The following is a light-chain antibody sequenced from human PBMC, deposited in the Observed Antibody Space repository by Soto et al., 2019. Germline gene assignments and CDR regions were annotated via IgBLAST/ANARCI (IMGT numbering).Light chain of an antibody. Sequence: EIVLTQSPGTLSVSPGERATLSCRASQSVSSKLAWYQQKPGQAPRLLFYGASTGATGIPARFSGSGSETEFTLSISSLQSEDFAVYYCQQYNYWPGTFGQGTKVAIK. V-gene: IGKV3-15*01. CDR3: QQYNYWPGT. CDR1: QSVSSK. CDR2: GAS. J-gene: IGKJ1*01.